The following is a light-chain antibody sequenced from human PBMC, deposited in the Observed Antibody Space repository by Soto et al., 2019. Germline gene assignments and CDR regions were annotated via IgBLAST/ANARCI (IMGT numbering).Light chain of an antibody. J-gene: IGKJ1*01. Sequence: DIQMTQSPSSLSASVGDRVTITCRASQIIGTYLNWYQQKPGKAPQVLIYDASTLESGVPSRFSGSGSGTEFTLTINNLQPDDLATYYCQQYSSLWTFGPGTKVDI. CDR3: QQYSSLWT. V-gene: IGKV1-5*01. CDR2: DAS. CDR1: QIIGTY.